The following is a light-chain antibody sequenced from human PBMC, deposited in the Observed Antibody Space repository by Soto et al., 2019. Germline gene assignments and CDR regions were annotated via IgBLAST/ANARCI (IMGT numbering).Light chain of an antibody. Sequence: DILLTQSPSFLSASVGDRVTISCRASQGISSYLVWYQQKPGQTPKLLIYPASTLPSGVPSRFSGSGSGTEFALTISSLQTEDFANYYCQQGNRYPLTFGGGTMVEIK. V-gene: IGKV1-9*01. CDR1: QGISSY. CDR2: PAS. J-gene: IGKJ4*01. CDR3: QQGNRYPLT.